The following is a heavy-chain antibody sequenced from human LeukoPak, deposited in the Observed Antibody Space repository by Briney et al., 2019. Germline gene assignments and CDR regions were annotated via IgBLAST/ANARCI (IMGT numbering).Heavy chain of an antibody. V-gene: IGHV3-23*01. D-gene: IGHD1-26*01. CDR2: ISGSGGST. CDR3: AKPLGGSYYAPLDY. CDR1: GFTFSSYD. Sequence: GGSLRLSCAASGFTFSSYDMSWVRQAPGKGLEWVSDISGSGGSTYYADSVKGRFTISRDNSKNTLYLQMNSLRAEDTALYYCAKPLGGSYYAPLDYWGQGTLVTVSS. J-gene: IGHJ4*02.